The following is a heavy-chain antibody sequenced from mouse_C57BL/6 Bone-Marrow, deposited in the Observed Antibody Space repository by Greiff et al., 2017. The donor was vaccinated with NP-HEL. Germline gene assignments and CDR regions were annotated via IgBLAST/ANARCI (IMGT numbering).Heavy chain of an antibody. Sequence: QVQLQQPGAALLQPGASVKLSCKASGYTFTSYCMHLVTLSPGPGLELLCSLDPSASYTNYNQKIKGKATLTVDTSSSTAYMQISSLTSEDSAVYYCARGYSNFYAMDYWGQGTSVTVSS. J-gene: IGHJ4*01. CDR1: GYTFTSYC. V-gene: IGHV1-50*01. CDR2: LDPSASYT. CDR3: ARGYSNFYAMDY. D-gene: IGHD2-5*01.